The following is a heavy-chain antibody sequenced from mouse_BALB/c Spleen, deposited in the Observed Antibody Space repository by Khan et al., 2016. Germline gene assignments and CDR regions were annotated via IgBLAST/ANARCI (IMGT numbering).Heavy chain of an antibody. V-gene: IGHV14-3*02. D-gene: IGHD1-2*01. J-gene: IGHJ3*01. CDR1: GFNIKDTY. CDR2: IDPANGNT. CDR3: ARSGTTAAY. Sequence: VQLKESGAELVKPGASVKLSCTASGFNIKDTYMHWVKQRPEQGLEWIGRIDPANGNTKYDPKFQGKATITADTSSNTAYLQLSSLTSEDTAVYYCARSGTTAAYWGRGTLVTVSA.